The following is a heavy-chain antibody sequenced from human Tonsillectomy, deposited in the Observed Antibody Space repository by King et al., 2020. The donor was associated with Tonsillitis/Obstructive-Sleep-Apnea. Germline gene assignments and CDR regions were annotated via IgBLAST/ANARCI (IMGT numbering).Heavy chain of an antibody. V-gene: IGHV3-30*18. CDR3: AKDLWQWLNVYALDV. CDR1: GFTFSSYG. CDR2: ILYDGRSK. Sequence: QLVESGGGVVQPGTSLRLSCAASGFTFSSYGMHWVRQAPGKGLEWVAGILYDGRSKYYADSVKGRFTISRDNSKNTLYLQMNSLETEDTAVYYCAKDLWQWLNVYALDVWGQGTTVTVSS. J-gene: IGHJ6*02. D-gene: IGHD6-19*01.